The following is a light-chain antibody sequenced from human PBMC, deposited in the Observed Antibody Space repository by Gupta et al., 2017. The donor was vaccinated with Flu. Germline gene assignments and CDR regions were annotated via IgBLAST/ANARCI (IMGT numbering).Light chain of an antibody. CDR3: AAWDDSLGGYV. V-gene: IGLV1-47*01. J-gene: IGLJ1*01. CDR2: RND. CDR1: RSNIRTNS. Sequence: TVTISCPGSRSNIRTNSVFWYQHLPGTAPKLLIYRNDQRPSGVPDRFSGSKSGTSASLAISGLRSEDEADFYCAAWDDSLGGYVFGTGTKVTVL.